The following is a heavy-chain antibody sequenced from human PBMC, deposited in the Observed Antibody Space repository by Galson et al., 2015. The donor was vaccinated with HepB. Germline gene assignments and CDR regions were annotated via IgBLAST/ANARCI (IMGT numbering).Heavy chain of an antibody. CDR3: GTWTPNH. V-gene: IGHV3-7*01. Sequence: SLRLSCAASGFTFSSNWRSWVRQAPGKGLEWVAHINQDGSQKYYVDSVKGRFTISRDNAKNSLYLQMNSLRAEDTAVYYRGTWTPNHWGRGTLVTVSS. D-gene: IGHD3/OR15-3a*01. J-gene: IGHJ4*02. CDR1: GFTFSSNW. CDR2: INQDGSQK.